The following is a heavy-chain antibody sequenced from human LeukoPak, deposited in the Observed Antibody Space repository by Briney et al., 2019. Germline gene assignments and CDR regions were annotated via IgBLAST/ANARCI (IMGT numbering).Heavy chain of an antibody. CDR1: DGSIRNYH. J-gene: IGHJ5*01. CDR2: IYYTGST. D-gene: IGHD3-22*01. V-gene: IGHV4-59*01. CDR3: VRGYYDSDGYSVPSAS. Sequence: SETLSLTCSVSDGSIRNYHWSWIRQLPGKGLEWIAFIYYTGSTNYNPSLKSRVIISMDTSKNQFSLKIDSVTAADTAMYYCVRGYYDSDGYSVPSASCGHRTLVTVSS.